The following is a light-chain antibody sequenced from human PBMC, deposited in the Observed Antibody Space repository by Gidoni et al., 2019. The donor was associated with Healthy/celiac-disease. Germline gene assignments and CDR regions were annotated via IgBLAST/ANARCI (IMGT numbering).Light chain of an antibody. J-gene: IGKJ1*01. CDR2: AAS. V-gene: IGKV1-12*01. CDR3: QQANSFPPWT. CDR1: QGSSSW. Sequence: DIQMTHSPSSVSASVGDRCTITCRASQGSSSWLAWYQQNPGKAPKLLIYAASSLQSGVPSRFSGSGSGTDFTLTISSLQPEEFATYYCQQANSFPPWTFGQGTKVEIK.